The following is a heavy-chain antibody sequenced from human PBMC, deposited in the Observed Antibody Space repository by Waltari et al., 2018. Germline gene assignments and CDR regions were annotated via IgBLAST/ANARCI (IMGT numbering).Heavy chain of an antibody. CDR1: GITFSRSG. D-gene: IGHD1-26*01. Sequence: QVQLVESGGSVVQAGGSLRLSCAASGITFSRSGMHWVRQAPGKGLEWVAFIRSDGTNEYYVDSVKGRFTISRDDSKSTLYLQMNSLRPEDTALYYCARDKGGSSLDYWGQGTLVTVSS. V-gene: IGHV3-30*02. CDR3: ARDKGGSSLDY. J-gene: IGHJ4*02. CDR2: IRSDGTNE.